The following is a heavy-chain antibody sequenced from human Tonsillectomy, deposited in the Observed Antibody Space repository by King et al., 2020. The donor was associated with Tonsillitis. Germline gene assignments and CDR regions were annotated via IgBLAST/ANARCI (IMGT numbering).Heavy chain of an antibody. Sequence: HVQLQESGPGLVKPSQTLSLTCTVSGGSISSGGYYWSWIRQHPGKGLEWIGYIYYSGSTYYNPSLKSRVTISVDTSKNQFSLKLSSVTAADTAVYYCARMIPGSFHTGPNWVVQGDTPDYWGQGTLVTVSS. J-gene: IGHJ4*02. D-gene: IGHD3-10*01. CDR2: IYYSGST. CDR3: ARMIPGSFHTGPNWVVQGDTPDY. V-gene: IGHV4-31*03. CDR1: GGSISSGGYY.